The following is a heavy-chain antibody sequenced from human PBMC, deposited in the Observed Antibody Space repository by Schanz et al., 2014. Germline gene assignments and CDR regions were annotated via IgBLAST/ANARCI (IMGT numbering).Heavy chain of an antibody. V-gene: IGHV4-34*11. CDR2: IYYNGNT. D-gene: IGHD3-3*01. CDR3: ARVTPAGYDFWGGQYTPPYWYFDL. CDR1: GGSFSGYY. Sequence: QVQLQQWGAGLLKPSETLSLTCAVYGGSFSGYYWSWIRQPPGKGLEWIGYIYYNGNTNYNPSLRSRVAMAVAPPNNPFPRRLSAVTAADTALYYCARVTPAGYDFWGGQYTPPYWYFDLWGRGTLVTVSS. J-gene: IGHJ2*01.